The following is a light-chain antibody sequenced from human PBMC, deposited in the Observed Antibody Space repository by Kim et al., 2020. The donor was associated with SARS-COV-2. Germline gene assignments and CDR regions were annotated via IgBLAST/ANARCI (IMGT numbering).Light chain of an antibody. V-gene: IGLV4-69*01. J-gene: IGLJ3*02. CDR2: LNSDGSH. CDR3: QTWGTGIWV. Sequence: SVTLTCTLSSGHSRYAIEWHQQQPEKGPRYLMRLNSDGSHSKGDGIPGRFSGSSSGAERYLTISSLQSEDEADYYCQTWGTGIWVFGGGTQLTVL. CDR1: SGHSRYA.